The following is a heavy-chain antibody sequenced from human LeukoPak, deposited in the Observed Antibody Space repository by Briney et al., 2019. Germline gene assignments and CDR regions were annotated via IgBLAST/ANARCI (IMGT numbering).Heavy chain of an antibody. V-gene: IGHV4-34*01. Sequence: SETLSLTCAVYGGSFSGYYWSWIRQPPGKGLEWIGEINHSGSTNYNPSLKSRVTISVDTSKNQFPLKLSSVTAADTAVYYCARRGPYDILTGYHTTINWFDPWGQGTLVTVSS. CDR1: GGSFSGYY. CDR2: INHSGST. D-gene: IGHD3-9*01. CDR3: ARRGPYDILTGYHTTINWFDP. J-gene: IGHJ5*02.